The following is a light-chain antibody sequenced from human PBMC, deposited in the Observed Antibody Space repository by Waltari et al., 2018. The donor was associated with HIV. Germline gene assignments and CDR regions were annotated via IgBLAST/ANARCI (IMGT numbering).Light chain of an antibody. V-gene: IGLV2-23*02. CDR3: CSYAGSSTHV. Sequence: QSALTQPASVSGSPGQSITISCAGTSSDVGSYNVVSWYHQHPGKAPKLMIYEISKRPSGVSNRFSGSKAGNTASLTISGLQADDEAGYYCCSYAGSSTHVCGTGTKVTVL. CDR2: EIS. CDR1: SSDVGSYNV. J-gene: IGLJ1*01.